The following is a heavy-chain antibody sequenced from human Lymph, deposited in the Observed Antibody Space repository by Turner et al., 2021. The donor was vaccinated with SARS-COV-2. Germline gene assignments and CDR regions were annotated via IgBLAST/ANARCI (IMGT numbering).Heavy chain of an antibody. J-gene: IGHJ6*02. Sequence: QVQLVQSGAEVKKPGASVQVSCKAPGYTFTSYDINWVRQATGQGLEWMGWMNPNSGNTGYAQKFQGRDTMTRNTSISTAYMELSSLRSEDTAVYYCARGRYSGGGMDVWGQGTTVTVSS. CDR3: ARGRYSGGGMDV. CDR1: GYTFTSYD. CDR2: MNPNSGNT. D-gene: IGHD1-26*01. V-gene: IGHV1-8*02.